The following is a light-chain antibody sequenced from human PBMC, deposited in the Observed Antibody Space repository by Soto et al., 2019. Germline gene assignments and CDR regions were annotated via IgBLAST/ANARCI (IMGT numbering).Light chain of an antibody. J-gene: IGKJ1*01. CDR1: QSMRGW. Sequence: DIPMTQSPSTLSASPGDRVTITCRASQSMRGWLAWYQQKSGKAPDLLIYGTSSLNIGVPSRFSGSGSGTEFTLTISSLQTNDSVTYYCPQYNGYPWTFGKGTKVEV. CDR2: GTS. CDR3: PQYNGYPWT. V-gene: IGKV1-5*03.